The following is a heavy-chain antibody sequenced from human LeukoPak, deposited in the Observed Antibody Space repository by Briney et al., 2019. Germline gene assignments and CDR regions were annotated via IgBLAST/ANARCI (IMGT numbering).Heavy chain of an antibody. CDR1: GFTFSDYY. CDR2: ISSSGGTI. J-gene: IGHJ3*02. V-gene: IGHV3-11*04. CDR3: AGYSSGWFGAFHI. Sequence: PGGSLRLSCAASGFTFSDYYMVWIRQAPGKGLEWISYISSSGGTIYYADSVKGRFPISRDNAKNSLYLQMNSLRAEDTAVYYCAGYSSGWFGAFHIWGQGTMVTVSS. D-gene: IGHD6-19*01.